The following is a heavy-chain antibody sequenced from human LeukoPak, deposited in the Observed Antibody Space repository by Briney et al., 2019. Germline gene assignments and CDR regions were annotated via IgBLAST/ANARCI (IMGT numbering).Heavy chain of an antibody. Sequence: PSETLSLTCAVSGYSITSVYWWGWIRQTPGRGLEWIGSLHHSGSTSYNPSLKSRVTISVDTSKNQFSLRLSSVTAADTAVYYYARVGGNDSTGHYSVDYWGQGTLVTVSS. CDR3: ARVGGNDSTGHYSVDY. V-gene: IGHV4-38-2*01. D-gene: IGHD3-22*01. CDR2: LHHSGST. CDR1: GYSITSVYW. J-gene: IGHJ4*02.